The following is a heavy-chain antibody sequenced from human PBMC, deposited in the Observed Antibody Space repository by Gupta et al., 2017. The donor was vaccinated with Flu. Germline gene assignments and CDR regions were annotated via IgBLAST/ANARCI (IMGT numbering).Heavy chain of an antibody. D-gene: IGHD3-22*01. CDR3: AKGLDRGGNYFDAFDV. J-gene: IGHJ3*01. CDR1: GFMCNSFA. Sequence: DVELLESGGGLVEPGGSLRLSGAGSGFMCNSFAMSWVRPAPGKGLDWIALITASGYTTRYSDSVKGRFTISRDNSKNILFLQMNNLRGEDTAIYYCAKGLDRGGNYFDAFDVWGQGTMVSLSS. CDR2: ITASGYTT. V-gene: IGHV3-23*01.